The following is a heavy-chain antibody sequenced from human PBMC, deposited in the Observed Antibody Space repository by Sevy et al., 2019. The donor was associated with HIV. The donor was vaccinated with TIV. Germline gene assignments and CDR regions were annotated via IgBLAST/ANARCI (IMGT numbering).Heavy chain of an antibody. CDR3: SKDRGYSSVGVSRGMDV. J-gene: IGHJ6*02. CDR2: ISYDGSNK. Sequence: GGSLRLSCAASEFTFSSYGMHWVRQAPGKGLEWVAVISYDGSNKYYADSVKGRFTISRDDSKNTLFLQMNSLRAEDTAMYYCSKDRGYSSVGVSRGMDVWGQGTTVTVSS. CDR1: EFTFSSYG. D-gene: IGHD6-19*01. V-gene: IGHV3-30*18.